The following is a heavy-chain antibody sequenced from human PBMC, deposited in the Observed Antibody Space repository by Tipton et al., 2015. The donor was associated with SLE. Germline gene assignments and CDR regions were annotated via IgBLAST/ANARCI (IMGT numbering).Heavy chain of an antibody. CDR2: LHYGGST. V-gene: IGHV4-59*12. D-gene: IGHD3-3*01. CDR1: GDSISSYH. Sequence: TLSLTCTLSGDSISSYHWSWIRQPPGRGLEWIGYLHYGGSTDYNPSLKSRVTISVDRSKKQFSLKLRSVTAADTAVYYCARGGYDFWSGPGNYWGQGTLVTVSS. CDR3: ARGGYDFWSGPGNY. J-gene: IGHJ4*02.